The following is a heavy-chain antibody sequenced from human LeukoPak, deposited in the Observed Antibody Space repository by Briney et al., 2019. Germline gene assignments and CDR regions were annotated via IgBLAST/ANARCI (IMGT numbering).Heavy chain of an antibody. V-gene: IGHV3-30*02. J-gene: IGHJ4*02. CDR3: AKGQRIYDFWSGYGVDY. CDR1: GFTFSSYG. Sequence: GGSLRLSCAASGFTFSSYGMHWVRQAPGKGLEWVAFIRYDGSNKYYADSVKGRFTISRDNSKNTLYLQMNSLRAEDTAVYYCAKGQRIYDFWSGYGVDYWGQGTLVTVSS. D-gene: IGHD3-3*01. CDR2: IRYDGSNK.